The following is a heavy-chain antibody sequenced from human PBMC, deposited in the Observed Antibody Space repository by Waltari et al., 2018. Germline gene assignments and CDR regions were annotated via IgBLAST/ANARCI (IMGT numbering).Heavy chain of an antibody. CDR3: ARGAVEMGNYYYGMDV. D-gene: IGHD6-13*01. V-gene: IGHV4-59*11. J-gene: IGHJ6*02. CDR2: IYYSGST. CDR1: GGSISSHY. Sequence: QVQLQESGPGLVKPSETLSLTCTVSGGSISSHYWSWIRQPPGKGLEWIGYIYYSGSTNYNPSLKSRVTISVDTSKNQFSLKLSSVTAADTAVYYCARGAVEMGNYYYGMDVWGQGTTVTVSS.